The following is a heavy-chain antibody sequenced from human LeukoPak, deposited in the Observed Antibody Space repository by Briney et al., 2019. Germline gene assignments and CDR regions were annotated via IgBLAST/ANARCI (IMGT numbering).Heavy chain of an antibody. D-gene: IGHD2-21*01. J-gene: IGHJ4*02. Sequence: GGSLRLSCAASGFTFSCYGMHWVRQAPGKEREWVAVISYEGCNKYYADSVKGRFTISRDNSKNTLYLQMNSLRAEDTAVYYCVFISRYYNFDYWGQGTLVTVSS. CDR3: VFISRYYNFDY. V-gene: IGHV3-30*03. CDR1: GFTFSCYG. CDR2: ISYEGCNK.